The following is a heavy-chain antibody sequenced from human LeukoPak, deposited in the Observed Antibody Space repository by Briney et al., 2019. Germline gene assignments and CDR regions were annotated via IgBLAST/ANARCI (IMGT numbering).Heavy chain of an antibody. D-gene: IGHD2-2*01. CDR2: IYSGGST. CDR3: ASAKSDCSSTSCPFDY. Sequence: GGSLRLSCAASGFTVSSNYMSWVRQAPGKGLEWVSVIYSGGSTYYADSVKGRFTISRDNSKNTLYLQMNSLRAEDMAVYYCASAKSDCSSTSCPFDYWGQGTLVTVSS. V-gene: IGHV3-66*02. CDR1: GFTVSSNY. J-gene: IGHJ4*02.